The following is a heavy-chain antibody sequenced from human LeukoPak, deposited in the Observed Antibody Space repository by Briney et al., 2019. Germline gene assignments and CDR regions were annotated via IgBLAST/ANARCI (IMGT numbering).Heavy chain of an antibody. J-gene: IGHJ5*02. V-gene: IGHV3-74*03. D-gene: IGHD6-19*01. CDR3: VRSVAVTFDP. Sequence: PGGSLRLSCAASGFTFSNYWMHWVRQAPGKGLVWVSCINGDESRTKYADSVKGRLTISRDNARNTLFLQMNSLRAEDTAVYYCVRSVAVTFDPWGQGTLVTVSS. CDR2: INGDESRT. CDR1: GFTFSNYW.